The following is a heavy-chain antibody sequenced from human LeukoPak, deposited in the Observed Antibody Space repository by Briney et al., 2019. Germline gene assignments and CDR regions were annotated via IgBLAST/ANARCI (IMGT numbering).Heavy chain of an antibody. CDR2: XIPIFGTA. CDR3: ASSHDYGDYVRWFDP. Sequence: ASVKVSCKASGGTFSSYAISWVRQAPGQGLEXXXXXIPIFGTANYAQKFQGRVTITADKSTSTAYMELSSLRSEDTAVYYCASSHDYGDYVRWFDPWGQGTLVTVSS. CDR1: GGTFSSYA. J-gene: IGHJ5*02. V-gene: IGHV1-69*06. D-gene: IGHD4-17*01.